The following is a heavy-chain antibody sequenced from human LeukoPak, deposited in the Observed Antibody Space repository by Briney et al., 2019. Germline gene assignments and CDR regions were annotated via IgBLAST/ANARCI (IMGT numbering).Heavy chain of an antibody. Sequence: GGSLRLSCAASGFTVSSNYMSWVRQAPGTGLEWVSVIYSGGSTYYADSVKGRFTISRDNSKNTLYLQMNSLRAEDTAVYYCVRVPDFWSGYPIKAIDYWGQGTLVTVSS. J-gene: IGHJ4*02. CDR2: IYSGGST. CDR1: GFTVSSNY. CDR3: VRVPDFWSGYPIKAIDY. D-gene: IGHD3-3*01. V-gene: IGHV3-66*01.